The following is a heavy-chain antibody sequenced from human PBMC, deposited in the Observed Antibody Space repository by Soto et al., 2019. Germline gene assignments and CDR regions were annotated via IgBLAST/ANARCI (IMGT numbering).Heavy chain of an antibody. CDR2: IFPSDSDT. CDR3: ARKDKSGYFNWFDP. CDR1: GYRFTCYW. D-gene: IGHD3-22*01. J-gene: IGHJ5*02. V-gene: IGHV5-51*01. Sequence: PGESLKIACRTSGYRFTCYWIAWVRQMPGKGLEWMGIIFPSDSDTRYSPSFQGQVTISADRSTSTVFLQWASLKASDTAVYFCARKDKSGYFNWFDPWGQGTLVNRLL.